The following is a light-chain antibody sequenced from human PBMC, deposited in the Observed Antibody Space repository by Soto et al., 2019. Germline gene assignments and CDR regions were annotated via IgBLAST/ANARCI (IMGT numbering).Light chain of an antibody. J-gene: IGKJ1*01. CDR2: GAS. V-gene: IGKV3-15*01. CDR1: QSVSIK. CDR3: QQYGT. Sequence: ETVMTQFPATLSLSPGERATLSCRASQSVSIKLVGYQQKPGQAPRFLVYGASTRATGIPARFSGSGSGTDFTLTTSRLEPGDFAVYYCQQYGTVGQGTDVDI.